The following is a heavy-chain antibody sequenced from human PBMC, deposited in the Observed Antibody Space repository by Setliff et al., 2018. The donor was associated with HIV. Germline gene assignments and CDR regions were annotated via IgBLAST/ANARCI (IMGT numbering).Heavy chain of an antibody. J-gene: IGHJ4*02. CDR3: IFYYYGYPY. CDR1: GFTFTNAR. Sequence: LRLSCVASGFTFTNARMNWLRQAPGKGPEWIARIKSKRDGGTRDYAAPVKGRFTISRDDSKNSLYLQMNSLNTEDTATYYGIFYYYGYPYWGQGTLVTVSS. D-gene: IGHD3-10*01. V-gene: IGHV3-15*01. CDR2: IKSKRDGGTR.